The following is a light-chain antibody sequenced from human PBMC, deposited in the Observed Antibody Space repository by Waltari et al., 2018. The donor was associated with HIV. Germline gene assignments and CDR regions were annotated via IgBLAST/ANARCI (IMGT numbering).Light chain of an antibody. J-gene: IGKJ1*01. CDR3: QQYNSYSRT. Sequence: DIQMTQSPSTLSASVGDRVTITCRASQSISSWLAWYQQKPGKVPNLLIYRASSLESGVPSRFSGSGSGTEFTLTISSLQPDDSATYYCQQYNSYSRTFGQGTKVEIK. CDR1: QSISSW. CDR2: RAS. V-gene: IGKV1-5*03.